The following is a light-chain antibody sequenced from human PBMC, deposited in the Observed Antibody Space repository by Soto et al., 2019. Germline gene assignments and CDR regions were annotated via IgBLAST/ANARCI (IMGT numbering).Light chain of an antibody. CDR1: SSDIGGYTY. CDR3: SSYTSSSTHVV. V-gene: IGLV2-14*01. Sequence: QSALTQPASVSGSPGQSITISCTGTSSDIGGYTYVSWYQQHPVQAHKLMIYEVSNRPSGVSNRFSGSNSGNTASLTISGLQADDEADYYCSSYTSSSTHVVFGGGTKVTVL. J-gene: IGLJ2*01. CDR2: EVS.